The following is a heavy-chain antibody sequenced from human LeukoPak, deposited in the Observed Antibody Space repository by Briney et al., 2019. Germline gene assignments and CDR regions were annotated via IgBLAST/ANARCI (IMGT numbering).Heavy chain of an antibody. D-gene: IGHD1-26*01. J-gene: IGHJ4*02. CDR2: ISSVSNYI. V-gene: IGHV3-21*01. Sequence: GGSLRLSCTASGFTFSSYTMNWVRQAPGRGLEWVSSISSVSNYIYYADSVKGRFTISRDNAKNSLYLQMNSLRAEDTAVYYCARILGADEGADYWGQGTLVTVSS. CDR3: ARILGADEGADY. CDR1: GFTFSSYT.